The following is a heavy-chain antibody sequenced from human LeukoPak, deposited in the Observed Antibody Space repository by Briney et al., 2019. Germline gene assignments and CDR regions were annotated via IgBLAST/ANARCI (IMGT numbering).Heavy chain of an antibody. CDR1: GGYISSYY. D-gene: IGHD1-26*01. J-gene: IGHJ3*02. V-gene: IGHV4-59*08. CDR2: MSYSGST. CDR3: ARHGSGGRAFDI. Sequence: SETLSLPCTVSGGYISSYYWSWIRQPPGKGLEWIGYMSYSGSTNYNPSLESRVTISVDTSKKQFSLKLTSVTAADTAVFFLARHGSGGRAFDICGQGTMVTVSS.